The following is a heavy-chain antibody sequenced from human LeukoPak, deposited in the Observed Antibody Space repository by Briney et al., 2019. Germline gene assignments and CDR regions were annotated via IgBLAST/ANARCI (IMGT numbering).Heavy chain of an antibody. Sequence: SVKVSCKASGYSFSIYGITWARQAPGQGLEYLGWISASDGTTNYAQKVQDRVTMTTDTSTCTAYLELRSLRSEDTAVYYCARCGAAVTTHFSHWGQGTLVTVSS. J-gene: IGHJ4*02. V-gene: IGHV1-18*01. CDR3: ARCGAAVTTHFSH. D-gene: IGHD4-17*01. CDR2: ISASDGTT. CDR1: GYSFSIYG.